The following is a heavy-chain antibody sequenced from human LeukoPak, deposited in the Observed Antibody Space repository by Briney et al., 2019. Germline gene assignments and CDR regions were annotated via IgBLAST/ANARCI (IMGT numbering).Heavy chain of an antibody. Sequence: GESLKISCKGSGYSFTSYWIGWVRQMPGKGLEWMGIIYPGDSDTRYSPSFQGQVTISADKSISTAYLQWSSLKASDTAMYYCARVYCTNGVCYEDWLYYFDYWGQGTLVTVSS. V-gene: IGHV5-51*01. CDR1: GYSFTSYW. CDR3: ARVYCTNGVCYEDWLYYFDY. D-gene: IGHD2-8*01. CDR2: IYPGDSDT. J-gene: IGHJ4*02.